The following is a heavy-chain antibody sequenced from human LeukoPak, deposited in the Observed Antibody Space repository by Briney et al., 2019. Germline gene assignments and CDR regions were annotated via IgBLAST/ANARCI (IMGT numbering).Heavy chain of an antibody. CDR3: AREVCGEYFDY. CDR1: GFTFSSYW. D-gene: IGHD3-10*01. V-gene: IGHV3-7*01. J-gene: IGHJ4*02. CDR2: INQDGSEK. Sequence: GGSLRLSCAASGFTFSSYWMNWVRQAPGKGLEWVANINQDGSEKYYVDSVKGRFTISRDNGKNSLYLQLNSLRAEDTAVYYCAREVCGEYFDYWGQGTLVTVSS.